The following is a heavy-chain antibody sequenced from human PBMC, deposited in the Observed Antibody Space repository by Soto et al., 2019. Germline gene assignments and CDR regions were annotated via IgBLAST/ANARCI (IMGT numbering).Heavy chain of an antibody. V-gene: IGHV4-34*01. CDR2: INHSGST. Sequence: PSETLSLTCAVYGGSFSGYYWSWNRQPPGKGLEWIGEINHSGSTNYNPSLKSRVTISVDTSKNQFSLKLCSVTAADTAVYYCARVPNEEPPPRNIVVVPAAEDQYYYYGMDVWGQGTTVTVSS. CDR3: ARVPNEEPPPRNIVVVPAAEDQYYYYGMDV. J-gene: IGHJ6*02. D-gene: IGHD2-2*01. CDR1: GGSFSGYY.